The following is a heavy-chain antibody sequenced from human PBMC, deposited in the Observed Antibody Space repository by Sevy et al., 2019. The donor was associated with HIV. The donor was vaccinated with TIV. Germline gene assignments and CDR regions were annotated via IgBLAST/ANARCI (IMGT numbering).Heavy chain of an antibody. Sequence: GGSLRLSCVASGFSFSSYGMHWIRQAPGKGLQWVAFIRFDGSEKYYTDSVKGRFSISRDNSKNTLYMQINSLRVEDTAVYYCAKGYSSSSTDADAFDVWGQGTLVTVSS. CDR1: GFSFSSYG. J-gene: IGHJ3*01. CDR2: IRFDGSEK. D-gene: IGHD6-6*01. CDR3: AKGYSSSSTDADAFDV. V-gene: IGHV3-30*02.